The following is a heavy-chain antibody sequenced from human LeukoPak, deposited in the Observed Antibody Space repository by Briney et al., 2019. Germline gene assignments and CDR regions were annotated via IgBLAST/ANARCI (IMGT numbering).Heavy chain of an antibody. CDR2: IYHSGST. D-gene: IGHD1-26*01. CDR3: ARERDRATMGYYYYYMDV. CDR1: GYSISSGYY. J-gene: IGHJ6*03. Sequence: SETLSLTCTVSGYSISSGYYWGWIRQPPGQGLEWIGSIYHSGSTYYNPSLKSRVTMSVDTSKNQFSLKLSSVTAADTAVYYCARERDRATMGYYYYYMDVWGKGTTVTISS. V-gene: IGHV4-38-2*02.